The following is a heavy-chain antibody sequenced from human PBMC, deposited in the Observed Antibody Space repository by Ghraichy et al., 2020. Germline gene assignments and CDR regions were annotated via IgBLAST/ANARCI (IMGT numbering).Heavy chain of an antibody. CDR2: ISSSSSTI. CDR3: ARLIIAAAGTWFDP. CDR1: GFTFSSYS. Sequence: GGSLRLSCAASGFTFSSYSMNWVRQAPGKGLEWVSDISSSSSTIYYADSVKGRFTIYRDNAKNSLYLQMNSLRDEDTAVYYCARLIIAAAGTWFDPWGQGTLVTVSS. V-gene: IGHV3-48*02. D-gene: IGHD6-13*01. J-gene: IGHJ5*02.